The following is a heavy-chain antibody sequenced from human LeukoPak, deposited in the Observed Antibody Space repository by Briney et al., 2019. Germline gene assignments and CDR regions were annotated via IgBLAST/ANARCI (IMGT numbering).Heavy chain of an antibody. V-gene: IGHV3-11*06. CDR1: GFTFSDYY. CDR3: ASHIVATTEEYFQH. Sequence: PGGSLRLSCAASGFTFSDYYMSWIRQAPGKGLEWVSYISSSSSYTNYADSVKGRFTISRDNAKNSLYLQMNSLSAEDTAVYYCASHIVATTEEYFQHWGQGTLVTVSS. J-gene: IGHJ1*01. D-gene: IGHD5-12*01. CDR2: ISSSSSYT.